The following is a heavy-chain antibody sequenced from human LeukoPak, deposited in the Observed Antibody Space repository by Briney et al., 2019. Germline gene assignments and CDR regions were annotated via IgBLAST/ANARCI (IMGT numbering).Heavy chain of an antibody. D-gene: IGHD6-6*01. J-gene: IGHJ3*01. CDR3: ARSSYSSSSSV. CDR1: GFTFSDSW. CDR2: INSDGSEG. Sequence: GGSLRLSCVASGFTFSDSWMSWIRQAPGKGLEWVASINSDGSEGYYADVVKGRFTISRDNAKNSLYLQINSLRAEDTAVYYCARSSYSSSSSVWGQGTMVTVSS. V-gene: IGHV3-7*03.